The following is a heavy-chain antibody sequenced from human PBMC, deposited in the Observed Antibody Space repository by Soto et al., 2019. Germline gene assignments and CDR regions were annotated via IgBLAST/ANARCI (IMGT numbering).Heavy chain of an antibody. CDR1: GFTFTNYR. CDR2: ISSSSGYI. J-gene: IGHJ6*02. V-gene: IGHV3-21*01. D-gene: IGHD3-22*01. CDR3: ARALDDSRGYTVGPGVSYYHGLDV. Sequence: PGGSLRLSCAASGFTFTNYRMNWVRQAPGKGLEWVASISSSSGYIYYADSLKGRFTLFRDNAKNSVYLQMNSLRAEDTAIYYCARALDDSRGYTVGPGVSYYHGLDVWGQGTTVTVSS.